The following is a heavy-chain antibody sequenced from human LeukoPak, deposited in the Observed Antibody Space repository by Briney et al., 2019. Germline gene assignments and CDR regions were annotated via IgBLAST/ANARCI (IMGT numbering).Heavy chain of an antibody. Sequence: SSETLSLTCSFYGGSLSGYYWSWIRQSPGKGLEWIGDINESGSTTYNPSLKSRVTISVDTPKNQFSLKLSSVTAADTAVYYCARLLLWFGELLFGYFDYWGQGTLVTVSS. CDR3: ARLLLWFGELLFGYFDY. CDR2: INESGST. V-gene: IGHV4-34*01. D-gene: IGHD3-10*01. CDR1: GGSLSGYY. J-gene: IGHJ4*02.